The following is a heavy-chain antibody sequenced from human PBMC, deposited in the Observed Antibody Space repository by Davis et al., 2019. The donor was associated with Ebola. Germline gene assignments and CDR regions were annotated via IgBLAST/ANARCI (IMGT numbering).Heavy chain of an antibody. V-gene: IGHV3-7*04. J-gene: IGHJ6*02. CDR3: ARAWAYGMDV. Sequence: PGGSLRLSCAGSGFNFRSYWMAWVRQAPGKGPEWVANINEDGSAKNYVDSVKGRFSISRDNAKNSLYLQMNSLRVEDTAVYYCARAWAYGMDVWGQGTTVTVSS. CDR1: GFNFRSYW. CDR2: INEDGSAK.